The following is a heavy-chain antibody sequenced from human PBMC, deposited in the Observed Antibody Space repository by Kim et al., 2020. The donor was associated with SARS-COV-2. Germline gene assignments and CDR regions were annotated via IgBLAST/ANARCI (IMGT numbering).Heavy chain of an antibody. CDR3: ASSTHYPIAAAGTYY. J-gene: IGHJ4*02. Sequence: SETLSLTCTVSGGSISSSSYYWGWIRQPPGKGLEWIGSIYYSGSTYYNPSLKSRVTISVDTSKNQFSLKLSSVTAADTAVHYCASSTHYPIAAAGTYYWGQGTLVTVSS. D-gene: IGHD6-13*01. CDR2: IYYSGST. CDR1: GGSISSSSYY. V-gene: IGHV4-39*01.